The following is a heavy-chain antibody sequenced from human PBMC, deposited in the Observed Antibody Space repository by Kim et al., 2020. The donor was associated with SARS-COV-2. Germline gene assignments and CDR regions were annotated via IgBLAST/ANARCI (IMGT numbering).Heavy chain of an antibody. CDR3: ARATNYYGSGSYYSPPYYYYGMDV. CDR2: ISSSSSYI. D-gene: IGHD3-10*01. V-gene: IGHV3-21*01. Sequence: GGSLRLSCAASGFTFSSYSMNWVRQAPGKGLEWVSSISSSSSYIYYADSVKGRFTISRDNAKNSLYLQMNSLRAEDTAVYYCARATNYYGSGSYYSPPYYYYGMDVWGQGTTVTVSS. CDR1: GFTFSSYS. J-gene: IGHJ6*02.